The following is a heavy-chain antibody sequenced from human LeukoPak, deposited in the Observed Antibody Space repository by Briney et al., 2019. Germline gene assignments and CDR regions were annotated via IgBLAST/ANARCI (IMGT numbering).Heavy chain of an antibody. J-gene: IGHJ4*02. Sequence: SGGSLRLSCAASGFTLKNYGMHWVRHTPGKRPVWVSGIYSDVSSTNYADSVKGRFTIARDNAKNSLYLQMNSLRAEDTAVYYCARRQGYCSGGSCFSLDYWGQGTLVTVSS. V-gene: IGHV3-74*01. CDR1: GFTLKNYG. CDR2: IYSDVSST. CDR3: ARRQGYCSGGSCFSLDY. D-gene: IGHD2-15*01.